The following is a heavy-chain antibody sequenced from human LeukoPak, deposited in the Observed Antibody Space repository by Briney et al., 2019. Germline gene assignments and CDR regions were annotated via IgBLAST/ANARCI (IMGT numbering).Heavy chain of an antibody. D-gene: IGHD3-3*01. CDR3: ARRGGDFWSGYPWFDP. V-gene: IGHV4-59*01. CDR1: GGSINFYY. CDR2: IYHNGNT. Sequence: SETLSLTCTVSGGSINFYYWSWIRQPPGKGLEWIGYIYHNGNTNYNPSLKSRVTISVDTSKNQFSLKLSSVTAADTAVYYCARRGGDFWSGYPWFDPWGQGTLVTVSS. J-gene: IGHJ5*02.